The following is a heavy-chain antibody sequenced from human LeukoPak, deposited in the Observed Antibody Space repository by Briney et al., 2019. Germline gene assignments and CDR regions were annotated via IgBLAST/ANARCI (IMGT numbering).Heavy chain of an antibody. CDR2: IRTSGST. Sequence: SQTLSLTCTVTGGSINSGDYFWIWIRQPAGKGLEWIGRIRTSGSTAYYPSLKSRVTISVDTSKNQFSLKLSSVTAADTAVYYCARGTGPRYGGRPDYWGQGTLVTVSS. D-gene: IGHD4-23*01. J-gene: IGHJ4*02. CDR3: ARGTGPRYGGRPDY. V-gene: IGHV4-61*02. CDR1: GGSINSGDYF.